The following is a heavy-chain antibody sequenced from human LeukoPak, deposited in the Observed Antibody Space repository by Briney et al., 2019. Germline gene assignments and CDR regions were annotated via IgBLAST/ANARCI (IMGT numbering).Heavy chain of an antibody. Sequence: PGRSLRLSCAASGFTFDGYAMHWVRQAPGKGLEWVSGINWNSGSKGYADSVKGRFTISRDNAKNSVYLQMNSLRVEDTAMYYCAKDVRASGLEHFQHWGRGTLVTVSS. V-gene: IGHV3-9*01. J-gene: IGHJ1*01. CDR2: INWNSGSK. D-gene: IGHD3-10*01. CDR1: GFTFDGYA. CDR3: AKDVRASGLEHFQH.